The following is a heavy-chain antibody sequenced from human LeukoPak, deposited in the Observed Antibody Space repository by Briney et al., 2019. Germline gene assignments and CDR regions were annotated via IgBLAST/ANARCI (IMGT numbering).Heavy chain of an antibody. D-gene: IGHD2-15*01. V-gene: IGHV4-38-2*02. CDR3: ARGYCSGGSCYSYYYYNYMDV. J-gene: IGHJ6*03. CDR1: GYSISSGHY. CDR2: MYHSGST. Sequence: SETLSLTCTVSGYSISSGHYWGWIRQPPGKGLEWIGRMYHSGSTYYNPSLKSRVTISVDTSKNQFSLKLRSVTAGDTAVYYCARGYCSGGSCYSYYYYNYMDVWGKGTTVTVSS.